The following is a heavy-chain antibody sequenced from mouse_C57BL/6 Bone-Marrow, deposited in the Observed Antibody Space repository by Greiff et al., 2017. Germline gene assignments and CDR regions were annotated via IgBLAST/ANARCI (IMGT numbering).Heavy chain of an antibody. J-gene: IGHJ4*01. CDR3: ARHSKIPYYYAMDY. CDR2: ISNGGGST. Sequence: EVMLVESGGGLVQPGGSLKLSCAASGFTFSDYYMYWVRQTPEKRLEWVAYISNGGGSTYYPDTVKGRFTISRDNAKNTLYLQMSRLKSEDTAMYYCARHSKIPYYYAMDYWGQGTSVTVSS. V-gene: IGHV5-12*01. CDR1: GFTFSDYY. D-gene: IGHD2-5*01.